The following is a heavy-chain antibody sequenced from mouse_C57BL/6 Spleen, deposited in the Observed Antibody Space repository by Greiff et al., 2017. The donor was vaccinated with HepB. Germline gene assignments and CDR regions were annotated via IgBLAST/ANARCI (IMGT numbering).Heavy chain of an antibody. J-gene: IGHJ3*01. D-gene: IGHD2-3*01. CDR3: ARFDGYYAFAY. CDR2: IDPSDSET. V-gene: IGHV1-52*01. CDR1: GYTFTSYW. Sequence: QVHVKQPGAELVRPGSSVKLSCKASGYTFTSYWMHWVKQRPIQGLEWIGNIDPSDSETHYNQKFKDKATLTVDKSSSTAYMQLSSLTSEDSAVYYCARFDGYYAFAYWGQGTLVTVSA.